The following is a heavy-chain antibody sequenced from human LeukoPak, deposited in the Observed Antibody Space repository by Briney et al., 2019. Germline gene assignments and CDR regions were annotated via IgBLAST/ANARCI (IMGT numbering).Heavy chain of an antibody. CDR1: GFTFSNAW. D-gene: IGHD3-9*01. Sequence: PGGSLRLSCAASGFTFSNAWMSWVRQAPGKGLEWVGRIKSKTDGGTTDYAAPAKGRFTISRDDSKNTLHLQMNSLKTEDTAVYYCTTAYYDILTGYLDAFDIWGQGTMVTVSS. J-gene: IGHJ3*02. CDR2: IKSKTDGGTT. CDR3: TTAYYDILTGYLDAFDI. V-gene: IGHV3-15*01.